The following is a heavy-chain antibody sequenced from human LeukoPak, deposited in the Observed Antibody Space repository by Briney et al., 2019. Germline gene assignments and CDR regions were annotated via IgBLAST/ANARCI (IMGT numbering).Heavy chain of an antibody. V-gene: IGHV1-69*05. J-gene: IGHJ1*01. CDR3: ARVGNYYDSSGYYDPPEYFQH. CDR2: IIPIFGTA. D-gene: IGHD3-22*01. Sequence: ASVKVSCKASGGTFSSYAISWVRQAPGQGLEWMGGIIPIFGTANYAQKFQGRVTITTDESTSTAYMELSSLRSEDTAVYYCARVGNYYDSSGYYDPPEYFQHWGQGTLVTVSS. CDR1: GGTFSSYA.